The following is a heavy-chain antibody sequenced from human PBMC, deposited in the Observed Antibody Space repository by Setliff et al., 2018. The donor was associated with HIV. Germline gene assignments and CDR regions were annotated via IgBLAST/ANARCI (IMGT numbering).Heavy chain of an antibody. J-gene: IGHJ6*02. CDR3: VRDNSYYYRSGGHHFYGVDV. CDR1: GGSVSRSDYY. V-gene: IGHV4-61*02. Sequence: TLSLTCTVSGGSVSRSDYYWSWIRQPAGGGLEWIGRVHISGSVNYNPSLRSRVSISIDTSKNQCSLKLTSVTAADTAVYYCVRDNSYYYRSGGHHFYGVDVWGQGATVTVSS. CDR2: VHISGSV. D-gene: IGHD3-10*01.